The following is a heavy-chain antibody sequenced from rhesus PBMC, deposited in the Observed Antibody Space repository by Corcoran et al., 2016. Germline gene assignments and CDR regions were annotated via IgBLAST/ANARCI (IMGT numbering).Heavy chain of an antibody. CDR3: VRAAGGADGPFFDP. V-gene: IGHV4-80*01. CDR2: IGGNSGTT. CDR1: GDGFTTHW. J-gene: IGHJ4*01. Sequence: QVRLQESGPGLVRPSETLSLTCAVSGDGFTTHWWSWVRQAPGKGLEWIGGIGGNSGTTNYNPSLKGRVTISKDASKEQLSLRLSSLTAADTAVYSCVRAAGGADGPFFDPWGQGVLVTVSS. D-gene: IGHD6-25*01.